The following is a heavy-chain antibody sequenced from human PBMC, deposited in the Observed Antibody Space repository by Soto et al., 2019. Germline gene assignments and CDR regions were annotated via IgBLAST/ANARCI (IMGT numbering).Heavy chain of an antibody. V-gene: IGHV3-30*18. CDR2: MSYDGSKI. Sequence: QVQLVESGGGVSQPGRSLRLSCEASGFAFDTYGMHWIRQGAGQGLEWVATMSYDGSKIYYRDSVRGRFSISRDDSKRTLYLQMNSLRAEDTAVYYCAKDRDPYYYYYLMDVWGQGTTVTVSS. CDR3: AKDRDPYYYYYLMDV. CDR1: GFAFDTYG. J-gene: IGHJ6*02.